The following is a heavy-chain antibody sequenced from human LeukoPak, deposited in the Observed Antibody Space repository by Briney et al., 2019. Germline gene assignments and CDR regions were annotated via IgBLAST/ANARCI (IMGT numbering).Heavy chain of an antibody. J-gene: IGHJ6*03. D-gene: IGHD3-3*01. Sequence: SETLSLTCTVSGGSISSSSYYWGWIRQPPGKGLEWIGSIYYSGSTFYNPSLKSRVTISVDTSKNQFSLKLSSVTAEDTALYYCARLRFTIFGVVRYYMDVWGKGTTVTVSS. CDR1: GGSISSSSYY. V-gene: IGHV4-39*07. CDR3: ARLRFTIFGVVRYYMDV. CDR2: IYYSGST.